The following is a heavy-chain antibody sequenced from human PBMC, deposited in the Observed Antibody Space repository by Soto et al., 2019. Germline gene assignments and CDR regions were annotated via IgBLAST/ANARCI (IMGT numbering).Heavy chain of an antibody. CDR2: ISYDGSKE. D-gene: IGHD5-12*01. CDR1: GFTFSSYG. J-gene: IGHJ4*02. Sequence: QVRLVESGGGVVQPGRSLRLSCAASGFTFSSYGMNWVRQAPGKGLEWVAIISYDGSKEYYADSVTGRFTISRDNSKNVVHLQMNSLRLEATSVYYGAKDRGSRQAHNPQDYWGQGTLVTVSS. CDR3: AKDRGSRQAHNPQDY. V-gene: IGHV3-30*18.